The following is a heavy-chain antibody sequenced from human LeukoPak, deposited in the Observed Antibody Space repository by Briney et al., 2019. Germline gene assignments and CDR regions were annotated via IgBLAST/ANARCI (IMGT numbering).Heavy chain of an antibody. D-gene: IGHD6-13*01. CDR2: TNHSGST. V-gene: IGHV4-34*01. CDR1: GGSFSGYY. CDR3: ARGRYSSSWYGYYYYMDV. J-gene: IGHJ6*03. Sequence: SETLSLTCAVYGGSFSGYYWSWIRQPPGKGLEWIGETNHSGSTDYNPSLKSRVTISVDTSKNQFSLKLSSVTAADTAVYYCARGRYSSSWYGYYYYMDVWGKGTTVTVSS.